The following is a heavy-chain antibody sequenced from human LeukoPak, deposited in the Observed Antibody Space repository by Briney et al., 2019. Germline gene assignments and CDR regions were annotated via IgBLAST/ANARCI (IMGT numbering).Heavy chain of an antibody. D-gene: IGHD6-25*01. J-gene: IGHJ6*04. CDR1: GFTFSSYE. Sequence: PGGSLSLSCAASGFTFSSYEMNWVRQAPGRGREWISYISASGTITHYADSVEGRFTISRDNAKNSLYLQMNSLTDEDTDVYYCARDGTPIHGSGWVYMDVWGKGTTVTISS. V-gene: IGHV3-48*03. CDR2: ISASGTIT. CDR3: ARDGTPIHGSGWVYMDV.